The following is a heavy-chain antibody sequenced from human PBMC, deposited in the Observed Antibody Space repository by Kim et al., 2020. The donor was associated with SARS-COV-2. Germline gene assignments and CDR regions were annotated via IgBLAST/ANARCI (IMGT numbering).Heavy chain of an antibody. J-gene: IGHJ6*02. Sequence: GGSLRLSCAASGFTFSSYAMHWVRQAPGKGLEWVAVISYDGSNKYYADSVKGRFTISRDNSKNTLYLQMNSLRAEDTAVYYCARDQWDSSGYYYDLWNYYYYYGMDVWGQGTTVTVSS. V-gene: IGHV3-30-3*01. CDR2: ISYDGSNK. CDR1: GFTFSSYA. CDR3: ARDQWDSSGYYYDLWNYYYYYGMDV. D-gene: IGHD3-22*01.